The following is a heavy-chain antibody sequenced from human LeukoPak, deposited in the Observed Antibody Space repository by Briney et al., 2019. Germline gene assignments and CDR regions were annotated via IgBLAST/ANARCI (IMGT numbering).Heavy chain of an antibody. J-gene: IGHJ4*02. Sequence: GRSLRLSCAASGFTFSSYTIHWVRQAPGKGLEWVALISYDGSNKYYADSVKGRCTISRDNSKSTLYLQMNNLRTEDTAVYSCARDEGYSYGHPFDYWGQGTLVTVSS. V-gene: IGHV3-30-3*01. CDR1: GFTFSSYT. D-gene: IGHD5-18*01. CDR3: ARDEGYSYGHPFDY. CDR2: ISYDGSNK.